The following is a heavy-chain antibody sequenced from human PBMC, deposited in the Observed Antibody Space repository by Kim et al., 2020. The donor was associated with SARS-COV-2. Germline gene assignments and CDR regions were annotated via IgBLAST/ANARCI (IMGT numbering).Heavy chain of an antibody. V-gene: IGHV4-39*01. J-gene: IGHJ3*01. CDR3: ARHGVYGGEGFHDAFDV. D-gene: IGHD4-17*01. Sequence: SETLSLTFTVSGGSITSTSYYWGWIRQPPGKGLEWIGSIYYTSGTTFYSPSLKSRITVSVDSSMHQFSLKVNSVTAADTAIYYCARHGVYGGEGFHDAFDVWGQGTMVTVSS. CDR1: GGSITSTSYY. CDR2: IYYTSGTT.